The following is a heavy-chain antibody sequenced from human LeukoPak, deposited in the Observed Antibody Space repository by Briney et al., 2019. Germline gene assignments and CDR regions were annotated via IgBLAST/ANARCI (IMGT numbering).Heavy chain of an antibody. CDR1: GFTFSSYA. CDR3: AKDILTGYHCFDY. V-gene: IGHV3-23*01. J-gene: IGHJ4*02. CDR2: ISNNGGSA. Sequence: GGSLRLSCAASGFTFSSYAMSWVRQAPGKGLEWVSVISNNGGSAYNADSVKGRFTISRDNLKNTLYLQMNSLRAEDTAVYYCAKDILTGYHCFDYWGQGILVTVSS. D-gene: IGHD3-9*01.